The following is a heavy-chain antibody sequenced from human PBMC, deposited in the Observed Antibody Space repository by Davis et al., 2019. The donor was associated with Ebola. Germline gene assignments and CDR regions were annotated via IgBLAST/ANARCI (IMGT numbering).Heavy chain of an antibody. CDR1: GASISSGDYY. V-gene: IGHV4-30-4*01. CDR2: IYYSGTT. D-gene: IGHD3-22*01. CDR3: ARVHYYDTSGYDTFDY. Sequence: SETLSLTCTVSGASISSGDYYWGWICQHPGKGLEWIGYIYYSGTTYYNPSLKSRIAMSVDTSKNLFSLKLNSVTAADTAVYYCARVHYYDTSGYDTFDYWGQGTLVTVSS. J-gene: IGHJ4*02.